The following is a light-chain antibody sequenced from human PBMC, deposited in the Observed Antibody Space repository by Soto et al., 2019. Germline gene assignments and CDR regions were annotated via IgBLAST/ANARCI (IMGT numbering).Light chain of an antibody. CDR2: DNT. CDR1: SSDIGAGYR. V-gene: IGLV1-40*01. Sequence: QSVLTQPPSVSGAPGERVTISCTGSSSDIGAGYRVRWYQQVPGTAPKLLIYDNTNRPSGVSVRFSGSKSGTSASLAISGLQAEDEADYYYQYFYKYRSAVVFGGGTKLTVL. J-gene: IGLJ2*01. CDR3: QYFYKYRSAVV.